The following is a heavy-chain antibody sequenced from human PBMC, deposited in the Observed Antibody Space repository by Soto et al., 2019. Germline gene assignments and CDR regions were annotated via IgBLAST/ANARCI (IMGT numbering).Heavy chain of an antibody. CDR1: GFTFSYAW. Sequence: PGGSLRLSCAVSGFTFSYAWMNWVRQAPGEGLEWVAVLPYDERDEFYVDSVRGRFTISRDKSKNTLYLQMNSLRSEDTAVYFCARQYADLDYWGQGTLVTVSS. CDR3: ARQYADLDY. J-gene: IGHJ4*02. CDR2: LPYDERDE. V-gene: IGHV3-30*03.